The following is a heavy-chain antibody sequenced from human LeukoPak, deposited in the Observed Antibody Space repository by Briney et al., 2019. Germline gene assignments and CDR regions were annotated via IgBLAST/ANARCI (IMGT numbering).Heavy chain of an antibody. CDR2: INAGNGNT. Sequence: ASVKVSCKASGYTFTTYAMHWVRQAPGQRLEWMGWINAGNGNTKYSQKFQARVTITRDTSASTAYMELSSLRSEDTAVYYCASILTMISSGAFDIWGQGTMVTVSS. J-gene: IGHJ3*02. CDR1: GYTFTTYA. D-gene: IGHD3-22*01. V-gene: IGHV1-3*01. CDR3: ASILTMISSGAFDI.